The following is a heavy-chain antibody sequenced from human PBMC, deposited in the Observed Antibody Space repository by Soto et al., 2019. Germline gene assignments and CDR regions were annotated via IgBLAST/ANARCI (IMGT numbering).Heavy chain of an antibody. J-gene: IGHJ6*02. CDR3: ARDFTPRGAPYYYHYGMDV. CDR2: IYYSGSI. CDR1: GVSISTYY. Sequence: PSETLSLTCTVSGVSISTYYWSWVRQPPGKGLEWIGYIYYSGSINYNPSLKSRATISVDTPKDQFSLKLSSVTAADTAVYYCARDFTPRGAPYYYHYGMDVWGQGTTVTVSS. V-gene: IGHV4-59*01.